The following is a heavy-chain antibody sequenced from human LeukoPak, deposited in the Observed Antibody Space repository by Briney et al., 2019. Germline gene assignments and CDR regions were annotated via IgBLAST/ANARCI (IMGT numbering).Heavy chain of an antibody. D-gene: IGHD6-13*01. Sequence: GGSLRLSCAASGFTFSSYWMHWVRHAPGKGLVWVSRINSDGSSTSYADSVKGRFTISRDNAKNTLYLQMNSLRAEDTAVYYCARGSSWLYYFDYWGQGTLVTVSS. V-gene: IGHV3-74*01. CDR2: INSDGSST. J-gene: IGHJ4*02. CDR1: GFTFSSYW. CDR3: ARGSSWLYYFDY.